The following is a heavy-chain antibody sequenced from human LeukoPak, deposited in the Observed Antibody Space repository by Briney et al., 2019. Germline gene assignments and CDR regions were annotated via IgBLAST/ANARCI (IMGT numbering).Heavy chain of an antibody. CDR2: IFTSGST. CDR1: GVSISSNKYY. D-gene: IGHD3-10*01. Sequence: PSQTLSLTCNVSGVSISSNKYYWTWIRQHPGKGLEWIGYIFTSGSTHSNPSLKSRVATSVDPSKNQFSLKMTSVTAADTAVYYCARGYASGCYSTWGQGILVTVSS. V-gene: IGHV4-31*03. J-gene: IGHJ5*02. CDR3: ARGYASGCYST.